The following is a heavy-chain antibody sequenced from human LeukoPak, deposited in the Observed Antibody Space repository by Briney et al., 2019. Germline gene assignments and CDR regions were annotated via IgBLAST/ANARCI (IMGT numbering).Heavy chain of an antibody. CDR2: ISYDGSNK. J-gene: IGHJ4*02. CDR3: VRGGGYSYGPGDH. CDR1: GFTFSNYA. Sequence: PGGSLRLSCAASGFTFSNYAMHWVRQAPGKGLEWVALISYDGSNKYNADSVKGRFTISRDNSKNTLYLQINSLRAEDTAVYYCVRGGGYSYGPGDHWGQGTLVTVSS. V-gene: IGHV3-30*04. D-gene: IGHD5-18*01.